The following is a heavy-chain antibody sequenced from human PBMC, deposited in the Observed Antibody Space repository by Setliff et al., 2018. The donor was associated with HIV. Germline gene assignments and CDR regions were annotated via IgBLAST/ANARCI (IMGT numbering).Heavy chain of an antibody. Sequence: SETLSLTCTVSNDSNTSFYWTWIRQPPGKGLEWIGYIYYSGSTNYNPSLKSRVTISVDTSKNQFSLKLSSVTAADTAVYYCARDFGSGIDYWGQGTLVTVPQ. D-gene: IGHD1-1*01. V-gene: IGHV4-59*01. CDR2: IYYSGST. CDR1: NDSNTSFY. CDR3: ARDFGSGIDY. J-gene: IGHJ4*02.